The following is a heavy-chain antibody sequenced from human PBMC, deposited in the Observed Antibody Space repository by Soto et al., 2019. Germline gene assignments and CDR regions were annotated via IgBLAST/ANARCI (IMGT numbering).Heavy chain of an antibody. CDR2: IYYSGST. Sequence: SETLSLTCTVSGGSISSGGYYWSWIRQHPGKGLEWIGYIYYSGSTYYNPSLKSRVTISVDTSKNQFSLKLSSVTAADTAVYYCARDGSVTTKYYYGMDVWGQGTTVTVSS. CDR3: ARDGSVTTKYYYGMDV. CDR1: GGSISSGGYY. D-gene: IGHD4-17*01. J-gene: IGHJ6*02. V-gene: IGHV4-31*03.